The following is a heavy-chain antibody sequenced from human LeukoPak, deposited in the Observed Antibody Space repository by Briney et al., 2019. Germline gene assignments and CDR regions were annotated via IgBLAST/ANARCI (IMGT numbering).Heavy chain of an antibody. D-gene: IGHD2-2*01. CDR1: GGTFGSYA. Sequence: AASVKVSCKASGGTFGSYAISWVRQAPGQGLEWMGGIIPIFGTANYAQKFQGRVTITADESTSTAYMELSSLRSEDTAVYYCARESCSSTSCYSGYYFGYWGQGTLVTVSS. CDR2: IIPIFGTA. CDR3: ARESCSSTSCYSGYYFGY. J-gene: IGHJ4*02. V-gene: IGHV1-69*13.